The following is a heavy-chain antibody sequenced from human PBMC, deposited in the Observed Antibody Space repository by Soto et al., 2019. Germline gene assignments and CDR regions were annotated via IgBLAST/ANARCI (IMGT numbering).Heavy chain of an antibody. CDR2: IHHSGST. V-gene: IGHV4-4*02. Sequence: QVQLQESGPGLVKPSGTLSLTCGVSNGSMSNSNWWSWVRQPPGKGLERIGEIHHSGSTNFNPSLKSRVSMSIDTSKSLFSLTLSSVTAADTAVYFCARVLRVTVFREGIVDSYYMGVWGKGTTVTVAS. CDR1: NGSMSNSNW. J-gene: IGHJ6*03. CDR3: ARVLRVTVFREGIVDSYYMGV. D-gene: IGHD2-21*01.